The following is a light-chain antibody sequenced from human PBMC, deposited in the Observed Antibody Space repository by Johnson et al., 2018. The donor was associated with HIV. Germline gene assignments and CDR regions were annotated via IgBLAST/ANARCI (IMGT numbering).Light chain of an antibody. CDR1: SSNIGNNY. Sequence: QSVLTQPPSVSAAPGQKVTISCSGSSSNIGNNYVSWYQQLPGTAPKLLIYENNKRPSGIPDRFSGYKSGTSATLAITGLQTWDEADYYCETWDNSLSAYGFGTGTTVTVL. CDR2: ENN. CDR3: ETWDNSLSAYG. J-gene: IGLJ1*01. V-gene: IGLV1-51*02.